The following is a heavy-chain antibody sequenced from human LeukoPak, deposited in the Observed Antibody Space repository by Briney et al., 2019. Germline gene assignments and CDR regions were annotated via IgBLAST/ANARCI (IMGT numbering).Heavy chain of an antibody. CDR1: GDIVSSNSAA. Sequence: SQTLSLTCAISGDIVSSNSAAWNWIRQSPSRGLEWLGRTYYRSKWYNDYAVSVKSRITINPDTSKNQFSLQLNSVTPEDTAVYYCARGRDEYYYDSSGYYYVFDYWGQGTLVTVSS. CDR2: TYYRSKWYN. J-gene: IGHJ4*02. V-gene: IGHV6-1*01. D-gene: IGHD3-22*01. CDR3: ARGRDEYYYDSSGYYYVFDY.